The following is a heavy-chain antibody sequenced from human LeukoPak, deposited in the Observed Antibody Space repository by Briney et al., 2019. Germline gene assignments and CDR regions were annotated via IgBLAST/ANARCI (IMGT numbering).Heavy chain of an antibody. D-gene: IGHD2-2*01. CDR1: GGSVSSSSYY. J-gene: IGHJ5*02. V-gene: IGHV4-39*01. CDR3: ARSLPTQGWFDP. Sequence: PSETLSLTCIVSGGSVSSSSYYWGWLRQPPGRGLEWIGSVYYKGNTYYIPSLKSRVTMSVDTSKNQFSLKLSSVTAADTAVYYCARSLPTQGWFDPWGQGTLVTVSS. CDR2: VYYKGNT.